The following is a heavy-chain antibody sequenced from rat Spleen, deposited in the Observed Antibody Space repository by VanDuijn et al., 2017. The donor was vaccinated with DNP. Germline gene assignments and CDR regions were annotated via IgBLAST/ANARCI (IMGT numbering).Heavy chain of an antibody. CDR2: IWTGGST. V-gene: IGHV2-30*01. D-gene: IGHD1-9*01. J-gene: IGHJ4*01. CDR1: GFSLTSYN. Sequence: QVQLKESGPGLVQPSQTLSLTCTVSGFSLTSYNVHWVRQPTGKGLEWMGIIWTGGSTDYNSALKSRLSISRDTSKSQVFLKRNSLQTEDIATYYCARSMGIRGYVMDAWGQGASVTVSS. CDR3: ARSMGIRGYVMDA.